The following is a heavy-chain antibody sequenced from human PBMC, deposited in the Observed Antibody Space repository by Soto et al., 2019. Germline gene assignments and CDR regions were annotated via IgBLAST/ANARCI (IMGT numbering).Heavy chain of an antibody. J-gene: IGHJ1*01. V-gene: IGHV1-3*01. D-gene: IGHD3-22*01. CDR2: INAGNGNT. Sequence: QVQLVQSGAEVKKPGASVKVSCKASGYTFTSYAMHWVRQAPGQRLEWMGWINAGNGNTKYSQKFQGRVTITRDTXXSTAYMELSSLRSEDTAVYYCARQVYYDSSLYFQHWGQGTLVTVSS. CDR1: GYTFTSYA. CDR3: ARQVYYDSSLYFQH.